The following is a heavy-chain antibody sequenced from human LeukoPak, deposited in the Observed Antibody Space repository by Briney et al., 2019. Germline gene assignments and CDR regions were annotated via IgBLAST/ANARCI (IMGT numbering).Heavy chain of an antibody. CDR1: GFTFSSYG. D-gene: IGHD5-12*01. V-gene: IGHV3-30*02. CDR2: IRYDGSNK. CDR3: AKSFFVDIVATITPFFGY. J-gene: IGHJ4*02. Sequence: GGSLRLSCAASGFTFSSYGMHWVRQAPGKGLEWVAFIRYDGSNKYYADSVKGRFTISRDNSKNTLYLQMNSLRAEDTAVYYCAKSFFVDIVATITPFFGYWGQGTLVTVSS.